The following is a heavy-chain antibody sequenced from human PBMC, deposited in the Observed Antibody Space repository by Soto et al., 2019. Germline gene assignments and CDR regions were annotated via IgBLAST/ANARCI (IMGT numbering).Heavy chain of an antibody. D-gene: IGHD3-16*01. J-gene: IGHJ4*02. CDR1: GFNVMSYW. Sequence: GGSLRLSCAVSGFNVMSYWMIWVRQAPGKGLEWVASIKEDGSEIYYLHSVRGRFSISRDSAGNALHLAMNYLSAEDTGVYFCARDIGFDYVNWGQGTLVTVSS. V-gene: IGHV3-7*01. CDR3: ARDIGFDYVN. CDR2: IKEDGSEI.